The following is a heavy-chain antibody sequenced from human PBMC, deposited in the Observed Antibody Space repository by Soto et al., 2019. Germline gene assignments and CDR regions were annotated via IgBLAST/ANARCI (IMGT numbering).Heavy chain of an antibody. CDR1: GGSITSSGYY. CDR2: TSNSGST. CDR3: ARGGGSTKVDY. V-gene: IGHV4-31*03. J-gene: IGHJ4*02. Sequence: HLQESGPGLVKPSQTLSLTCTVSGGSITSSGYYWSWIRQHPGEGLEWIGFTSNSGSTSYNPSLKSRVTISVDTSSTQFSLNLKSVTAADTAVYYCARGGGSTKVDYWGQGTLVTVSP. D-gene: IGHD2-2*01.